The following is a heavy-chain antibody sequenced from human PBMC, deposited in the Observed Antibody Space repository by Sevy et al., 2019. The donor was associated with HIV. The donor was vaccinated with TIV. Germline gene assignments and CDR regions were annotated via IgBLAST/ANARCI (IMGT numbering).Heavy chain of an antibody. V-gene: IGHV1-2*02. J-gene: IGHJ4*02. CDR3: ATPDSPCSGGSCYDFDY. CDR2: INPISGDT. D-gene: IGHD2-15*01. Sequence: ASVKVSCKASGHTFSAYYTHCVRQAPGQGLEWMGWINPISGDTNLPQKFRGRVTMTSDTSITTTYLELSSLTSDDTAIYYCATPDSPCSGGSCYDFDYWGQGTLVTVSS. CDR1: GHTFSAYY.